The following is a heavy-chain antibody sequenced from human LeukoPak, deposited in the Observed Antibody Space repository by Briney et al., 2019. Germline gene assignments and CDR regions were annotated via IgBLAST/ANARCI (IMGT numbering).Heavy chain of an antibody. D-gene: IGHD6-13*01. J-gene: IGHJ4*02. CDR2: ISSSSYYM. CDR1: GFTVSSNY. V-gene: IGHV3-21*01. Sequence: TGGSLRLSCAASGFTVSSNYMSWVRRAPGKGLEWVSSISSSSYYMYYADSVKGRFTISRDNAKNSLYLQLNSLRAEDTAVYYCARSSSSNWNFDYWGQGTLVTVSS. CDR3: ARSSSSNWNFDY.